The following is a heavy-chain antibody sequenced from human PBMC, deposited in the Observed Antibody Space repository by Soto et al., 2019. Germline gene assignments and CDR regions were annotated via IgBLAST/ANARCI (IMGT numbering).Heavy chain of an antibody. J-gene: IGHJ3*02. CDR3: ARVRSSGPNAFDI. D-gene: IGHD6-19*01. CDR1: GYTFTGYY. CDR2: INPNSGGT. V-gene: IGHV1-2*04. Sequence: QVQLVQSGAEVKKPGASVKVSCKASGYTFTGYYMHWVRQAPGQGLEWMGWINPNSGGTNYAQKFEGWVTMTRDTSISTAYMELSRLRSDDTAVYYCARVRSSGPNAFDIWGQGTMVTVSS.